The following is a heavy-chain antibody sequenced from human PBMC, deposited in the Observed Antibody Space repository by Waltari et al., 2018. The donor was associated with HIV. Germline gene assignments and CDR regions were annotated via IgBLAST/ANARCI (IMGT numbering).Heavy chain of an antibody. V-gene: IGHV3-74*01. J-gene: IGHJ4*02. CDR1: GFTFSRYW. CDR2: INSDGSNT. Sequence: EVQLVESGGGLVQPGGSLRLSCAASGFTFSRYWMHWVRQAPGKGLVWVSRINSDGSNTDYADSVSGRITISRDNAKNTLYLEMNSLRAEDMAVYYCARGLSLGDRYRIDYFHYWGQGALVTVSS. CDR3: ARGLSLGDRYRIDYFHY. D-gene: IGHD4-17*01.